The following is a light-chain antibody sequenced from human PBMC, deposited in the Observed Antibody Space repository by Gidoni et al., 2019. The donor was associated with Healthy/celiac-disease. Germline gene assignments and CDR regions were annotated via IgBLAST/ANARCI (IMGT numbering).Light chain of an antibody. V-gene: IGKV3-15*01. CDR1: QSVSSN. J-gene: IGKJ1*01. CDR2: GAS. Sequence: EIVMTQSPATLSVSPGERATLSCRASQSVSSNLAWYQQKPGQAPRLPIYGASTRATGIPARFIGSGSGTEFTLTISSLQSEDFAVYYCQQYNNWPQTFGQGTKVEIK. CDR3: QQYNNWPQT.